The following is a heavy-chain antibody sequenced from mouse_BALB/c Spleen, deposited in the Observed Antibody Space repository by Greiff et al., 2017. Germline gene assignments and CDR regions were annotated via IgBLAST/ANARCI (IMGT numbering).Heavy chain of an antibody. D-gene: IGHD2-10*02. V-gene: IGHV5-6-5*01. CDR1: GFTFSSYA. J-gene: IGHJ4*01. Sequence: EVKLMESGGGLVKPGGSLKLSCAASGFTFSSYAMSWVRQTPEKRLEWVASISSGGSTYYPDSVKGRFTISRDNARNILYLQMSSLRSEDTAMYYCARGGGYGNYAYAMDYWGQGTSVTVSS. CDR2: ISSGGST. CDR3: ARGGGYGNYAYAMDY.